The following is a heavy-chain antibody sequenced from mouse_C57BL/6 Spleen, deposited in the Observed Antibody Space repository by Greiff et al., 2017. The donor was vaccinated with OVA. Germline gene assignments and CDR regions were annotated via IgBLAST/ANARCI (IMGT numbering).Heavy chain of an antibody. CDR2: IDPETGGT. CDR1: GYTFTDYE. Sequence: VQLQQSGAELVRPGASVTLSCKASGYTFTDYEMHWVKQTPVHGLEWIGAIDPETGGTAYNQKFKGKAILTADESSSTAYMELRSLTSEDSAVYYCSPFAYWGQGTLVTVSA. J-gene: IGHJ3*01. CDR3: SPFAY. V-gene: IGHV1-15*01.